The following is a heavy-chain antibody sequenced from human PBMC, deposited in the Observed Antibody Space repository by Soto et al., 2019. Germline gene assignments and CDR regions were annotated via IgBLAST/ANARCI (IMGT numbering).Heavy chain of an antibody. Sequence: TLSLTCTVSGGSISSGNYCWSWIRQPPGKGLEWIGFIHYSGSSYYNPSLKSRVTISVDASKNQFSLKLDSVTAADTAVYYCARDLDTATYFDYWGHGTLVTVSS. J-gene: IGHJ4*01. CDR3: ARDLDTATYFDY. V-gene: IGHV4-30-4*01. CDR2: IHYSGSS. D-gene: IGHD5-18*01. CDR1: GGSISSGNYC.